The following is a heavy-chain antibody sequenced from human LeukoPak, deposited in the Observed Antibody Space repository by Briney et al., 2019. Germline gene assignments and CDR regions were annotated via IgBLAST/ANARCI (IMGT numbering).Heavy chain of an antibody. CDR2: IYTTGST. D-gene: IGHD1-26*01. CDR1: GGSISSSIYY. CDR3: VRDRAPNIVGAAWDFQH. J-gene: IGHJ1*01. V-gene: IGHV4-39*07. Sequence: KSSETLSLTCTVSGGSISSSIYYWGWIRQPPGKGLEWIGRIYTTGSTNYNASLQSRVTISVDTSRNQFSLKLSSVTAADTAVYYCVRDRAPNIVGAAWDFQHWGQGTLVTVSS.